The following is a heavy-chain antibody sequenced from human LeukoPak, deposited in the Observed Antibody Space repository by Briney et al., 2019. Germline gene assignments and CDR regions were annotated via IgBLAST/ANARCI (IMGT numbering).Heavy chain of an antibody. D-gene: IGHD5-12*01. CDR1: GGSISSSSYY. J-gene: IGHJ6*03. Sequence: SETLSLTCTVSGGSISSSSYYWGWLRQPPGKGLEWIGSIYHSGSTYYNPSLKSRVTISVDTSKNQFSLKLSSVTAADTAVYYCARSYRRRSTRGYSGYDYPYYYMDVWGKGTTVTVSS. CDR2: IYHSGST. V-gene: IGHV4-39*07. CDR3: ARSYRRRSTRGYSGYDYPYYYMDV.